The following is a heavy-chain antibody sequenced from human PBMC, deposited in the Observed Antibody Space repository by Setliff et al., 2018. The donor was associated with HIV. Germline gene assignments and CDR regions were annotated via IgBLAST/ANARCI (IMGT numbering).Heavy chain of an antibody. V-gene: IGHV4-34*01. CDR2: INHSRRT. J-gene: IGHJ6*03. CDR1: GGSFSGFY. Sequence: SETLSLTCAVYGGSFSGFYWNWIRQAPGKGLEWIGEINHSRRTKYNPSLKSRVTISVDTSKNQFSLKLSSVTAADTAVYFCARGRYRSRWYASDHYYIDVWGKGTTVTVSS. CDR3: ARGRYRSRWYASDHYYIDV. D-gene: IGHD6-13*01.